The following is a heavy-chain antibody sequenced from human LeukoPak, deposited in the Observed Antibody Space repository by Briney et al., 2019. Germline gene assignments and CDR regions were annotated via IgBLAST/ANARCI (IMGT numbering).Heavy chain of an antibody. CDR3: ARALVAATNWFDP. CDR1: GGTFSSYA. J-gene: IGHJ5*02. V-gene: IGHV1-69*05. CDR2: IIPIFGTA. Sequence: SVKVSCKASGGTFSSYAISWVRQAPGQGLEWMGGIIPIFGTANYAQKFQGRVTITTDESTSTAYMELRSLRSDDTAVYYCARALVAATNWFDPWGQGTLVTVSS. D-gene: IGHD2-15*01.